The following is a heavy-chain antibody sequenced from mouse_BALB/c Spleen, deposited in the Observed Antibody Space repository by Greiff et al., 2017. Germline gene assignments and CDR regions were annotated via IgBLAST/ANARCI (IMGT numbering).Heavy chain of an antibody. V-gene: IGHV2-2*02. D-gene: IGHD2-1*01. J-gene: IGHJ4*01. Sequence: VQLVESGPGLVQPSQSLSITCTVSGFSLTSYGVHWVRQSPGKGLEWLGVIWSGGSTDYNAAFISRLSISKDNSKSQVFFKMNSLQANDTAIYYCARGGYGNPYYYAMDYWGQGTSVTVSS. CDR1: GFSLTSYG. CDR3: ARGGYGNPYYYAMDY. CDR2: IWSGGST.